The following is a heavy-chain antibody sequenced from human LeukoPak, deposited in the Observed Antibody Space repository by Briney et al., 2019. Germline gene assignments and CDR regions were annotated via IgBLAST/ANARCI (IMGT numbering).Heavy chain of an antibody. J-gene: IGHJ6*04. D-gene: IGHD6-19*01. V-gene: IGHV1-69*13. CDR3: ARDLYSSGRHYYYYYGMDV. CDR2: IIPIFGTA. CDR1: GGTFSSYA. Sequence: SVKVSCKASGGTFSSYAISWVRQAPGQGLEWMGGIIPIFGTANYAQKFQGRVTITADESTSTAYMELSSLRSEDTAVYYCARDLYSSGRHYYYYYGMDVWGKGTRSPSPQ.